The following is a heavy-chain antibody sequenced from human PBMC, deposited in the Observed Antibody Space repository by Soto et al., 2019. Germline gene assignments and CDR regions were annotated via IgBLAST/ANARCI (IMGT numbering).Heavy chain of an antibody. Sequence: QLQLQESGPGLVKPSETLSLTCTVSGGSISSSSYYWGWIRQPPGKGLEWIGSIYYSGSTYYNPSLKSRVTISVDTSKNQFSLKLSSVTAADTAVYYCARLGSDSSGYRNYRDAFDIWGQGTMVTVSS. V-gene: IGHV4-39*01. D-gene: IGHD3-22*01. J-gene: IGHJ3*02. CDR2: IYYSGST. CDR1: GGSISSSSYY. CDR3: ARLGSDSSGYRNYRDAFDI.